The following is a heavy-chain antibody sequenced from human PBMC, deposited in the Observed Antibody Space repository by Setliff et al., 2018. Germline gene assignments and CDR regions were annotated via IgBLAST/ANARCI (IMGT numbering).Heavy chain of an antibody. CDR1: ADSISSSYDY. Sequence: PSETLSLTCNVSADSISSSYDYRAWIRQPPGKGLEWIGSIYNSGSTYYNPSLKSRVSISVDTSKNQFSLKLSSVTAADTAVYYCARLGYRGDLDYWGQGTLVTVSS. J-gene: IGHJ4*02. CDR2: IYNSGST. CDR3: ARLGYRGDLDY. V-gene: IGHV4-39*01. D-gene: IGHD5-12*01.